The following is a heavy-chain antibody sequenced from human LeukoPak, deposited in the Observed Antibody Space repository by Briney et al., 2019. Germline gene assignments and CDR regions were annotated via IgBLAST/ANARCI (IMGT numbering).Heavy chain of an antibody. V-gene: IGHV3-74*01. Sequence: GGSLRLSCAASGFTFSSYWMHWVRQAPGKGLVWVSRINSDGSSTSYADSVKGRFTISRDNAKNTLYLQMNSLRAEDTAVYYCAKDPRHYYDSSGYTYYYYYYMDVWGKGTTVTVSS. CDR2: INSDGSST. D-gene: IGHD3-22*01. CDR3: AKDPRHYYDSSGYTYYYYYYMDV. J-gene: IGHJ6*03. CDR1: GFTFSSYW.